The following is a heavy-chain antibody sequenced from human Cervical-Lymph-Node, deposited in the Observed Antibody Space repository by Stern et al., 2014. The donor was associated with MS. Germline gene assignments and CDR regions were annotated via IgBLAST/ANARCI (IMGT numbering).Heavy chain of an antibody. CDR3: ARIWGSWYFDY. Sequence: EVQLEESGGGLIQPGGSLRLSCAASGFTVSSNYMSWVRQAPGKGLEWVSIIYSGGDTYYADSVKGRFTISRDNSKNTLYLQMNSLRAEDTAVYYCARIWGSWYFDYWGQGTLVTVSS. D-gene: IGHD7-27*01. CDR1: GFTVSSNY. V-gene: IGHV3-53*01. J-gene: IGHJ4*02. CDR2: IYSGGDT.